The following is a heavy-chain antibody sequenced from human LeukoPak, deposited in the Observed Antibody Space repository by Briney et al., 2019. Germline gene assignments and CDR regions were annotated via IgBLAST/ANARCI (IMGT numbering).Heavy chain of an antibody. CDR2: ISDNGGGR. Sequence: GGSLRLSCGASGFIFRNYAMSWVRQAPGEGLEWVSGISDNGGGRYYADSVKGRFTISRDNSKNMLYLQMNSLRAEDTAVYYCAKESGALGAPLYDYWGRGILVTASS. CDR3: AKESGALGAPLYDY. CDR1: GFIFRNYA. D-gene: IGHD4/OR15-4a*01. J-gene: IGHJ4*02. V-gene: IGHV3-23*01.